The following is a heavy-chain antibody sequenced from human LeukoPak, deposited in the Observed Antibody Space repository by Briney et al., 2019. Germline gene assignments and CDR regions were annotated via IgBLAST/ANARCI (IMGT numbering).Heavy chain of an antibody. J-gene: IGHJ4*02. Sequence: SETRSLTCTVSVGPISSYYWAWIGSPPGKGREWIGSIYYTGSTYYNPSLKSRVTISVDTSKNQFSLKLSSVTAADTAVYYCARHRLGWELPPDYWGQGTLVTVSS. CDR3: ARHRLGWELPPDY. CDR1: VGPISSYY. V-gene: IGHV4-39*01. D-gene: IGHD4-23*01. CDR2: IYYTGST.